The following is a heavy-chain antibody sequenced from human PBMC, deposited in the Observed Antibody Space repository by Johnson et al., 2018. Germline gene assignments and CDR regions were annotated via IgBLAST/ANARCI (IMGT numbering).Heavy chain of an antibody. CDR1: GFSFSNYA. CDR2: ISYDGINK. V-gene: IGHV3-30-3*01. Sequence: VQLVESGGGVVQPGRSLRLSCAASGFSFSNYAIHWVRQAPGKGLEWLTVISYDGINKHYADSVKCRFIVSRDNSKNTVFLQMNSLRGEDTAMYYCARDLVSTGRSGPIDYWGQGTLVTVSS. CDR3: ARDLVSTGRSGPIDY. D-gene: IGHD2-8*02. J-gene: IGHJ4*02.